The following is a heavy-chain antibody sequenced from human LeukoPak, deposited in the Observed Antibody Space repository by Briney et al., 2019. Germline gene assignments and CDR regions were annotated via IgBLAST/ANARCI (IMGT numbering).Heavy chain of an antibody. CDR2: INHSGST. CDR3: ARSSGYDILTGYFGP. D-gene: IGHD3-9*01. CDR1: GGSFSGYY. V-gene: IGHV4-34*01. J-gene: IGHJ5*02. Sequence: KPSETLSLTCAVYGGSFSGYYWSWIRQPPGKGLEWIREINHSGSTNYNPSLKSRVTISVDTSKNQFSLKLSSVTAADTAVYYCARSSGYDILTGYFGPWGQGTLVTVSS.